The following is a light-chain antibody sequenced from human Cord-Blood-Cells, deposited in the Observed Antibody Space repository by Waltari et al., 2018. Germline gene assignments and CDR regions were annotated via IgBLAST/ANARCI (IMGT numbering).Light chain of an antibody. V-gene: IGKV1-5*01. CDR2: DAS. J-gene: IGKJ1*01. CDR1: QSISSW. CDR3: QQYNSYSWT. Sequence: DIQMTRSPSTLSASVGDRVTITCRASQSISSWLAWDQQKPGKAPKLLIYDASRLESGVPSRFSGSGSGTEFTLTISSLQPDDFATYYCQQYNSYSWTFGQGTKVEIK.